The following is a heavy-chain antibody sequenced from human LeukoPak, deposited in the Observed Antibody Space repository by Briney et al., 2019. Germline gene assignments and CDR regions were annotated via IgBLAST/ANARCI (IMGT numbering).Heavy chain of an antibody. D-gene: IGHD6-19*01. CDR1: GGSISSYY. CDR2: IYYSGST. J-gene: IGHJ4*02. V-gene: IGHV4-59*01. Sequence: SETLSLTCTVSGGSISSYYWSWIRQPPGKGLEWIGYIYYSGSTNYNPSLKSRVTISVDTSKNQFSLKLSSVTAADTAVYYCARAISSGWPTLMYYLDYWGQGTLVTVSS. CDR3: ARAISSGWPTLMYYLDY.